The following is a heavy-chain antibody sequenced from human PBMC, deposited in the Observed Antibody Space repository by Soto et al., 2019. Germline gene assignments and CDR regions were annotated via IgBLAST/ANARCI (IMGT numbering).Heavy chain of an antibody. CDR1: GFTFSTYA. D-gene: IGHD3-22*01. V-gene: IGHV3-23*01. Sequence: EVQLLESGGGLVQPGGSLRLSCAASGFTFSTYAMNWVRQAPGKRLEWVSAISGSGGSTYYADSVKGRFTISRDNSKNTVYLQMNSLRAEDTAVYYCAKAGNVLYYYDTSGYYYGYWGQGTLVTVSS. J-gene: IGHJ4*02. CDR2: ISGSGGST. CDR3: AKAGNVLYYYDTSGYYYGY.